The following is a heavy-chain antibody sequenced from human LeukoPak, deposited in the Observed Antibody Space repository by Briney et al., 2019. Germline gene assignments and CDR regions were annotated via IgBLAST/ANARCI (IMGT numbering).Heavy chain of an antibody. CDR3: ARKGEHYYESGNLWPAWFDL. Sequence: PSETLSLTCSVSGGSITNFYWSWVRQPPGKGLELIGYIHYTGSTFYNPSLKSRVTISVDMSKNQFSLKLTSVTAADTAMYYCARKGEHYYESGNLWPAWFDLWGQGTLVTVSS. D-gene: IGHD3-10*01. CDR2: IHYTGST. CDR1: GGSITNFY. V-gene: IGHV4-59*01. J-gene: IGHJ5*02.